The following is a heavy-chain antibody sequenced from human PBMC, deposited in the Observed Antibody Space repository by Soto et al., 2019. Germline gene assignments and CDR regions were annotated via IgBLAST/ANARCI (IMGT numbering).Heavy chain of an antibody. CDR1: GGSISSYY. D-gene: IGHD5-12*01. CDR3: ASEPIVAPYFDY. J-gene: IGHJ4*02. V-gene: IGHV4-59*01. CDR2: IYYSGST. Sequence: SETLSLTCTVSGGSISSYYWSWIRQPPGKGLEWIGYIYYSGSTNYNPSLKSRVTISVDTSKNQFSLKLSSVTAADTAVYYCASEPIVAPYFDYSGQGILVSVSS.